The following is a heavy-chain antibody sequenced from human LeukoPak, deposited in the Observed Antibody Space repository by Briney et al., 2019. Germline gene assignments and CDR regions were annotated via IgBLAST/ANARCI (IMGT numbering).Heavy chain of an antibody. CDR2: LYSDGNT. Sequence: GGSLRLSCAASGFTVITNDMTWVRQAPGKGLEWGSVLYSDGNTKYADSVQGRFTISRDNSKNTRYLEINSLSPDDTAVYYCARGVEPLAANTLAYWGQGTLVTVSS. CDR1: GFTVITND. D-gene: IGHD1-14*01. CDR3: ARGVEPLAANTLAY. V-gene: IGHV3-53*01. J-gene: IGHJ4*02.